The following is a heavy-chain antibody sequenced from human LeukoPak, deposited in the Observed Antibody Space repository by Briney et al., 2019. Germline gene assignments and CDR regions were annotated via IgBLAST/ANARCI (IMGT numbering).Heavy chain of an antibody. CDR2: IYHGGST. D-gene: IGHD3-22*01. CDR3: ARASGGYYNNWFDP. CDR1: GGSISSNNW. V-gene: IGHV4-4*02. Sequence: SSETLSLTCAVSGGSISSNNWWNWVRQPPGKGLEWIGEIYHGGSTNYNPSLKSRVTMSVDTSMNQFSLKLSSVTAADTAVYYCARASGGYYNNWFDPWGQGTLVTVSS. J-gene: IGHJ5*02.